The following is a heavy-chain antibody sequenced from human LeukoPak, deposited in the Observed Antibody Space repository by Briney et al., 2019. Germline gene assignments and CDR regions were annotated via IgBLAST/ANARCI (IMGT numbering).Heavy chain of an antibody. D-gene: IGHD2-2*01. CDR2: IRYDGSNK. CDR3: AKIIVVVPAATDFFDY. J-gene: IGHJ4*02. V-gene: IGHV3-30*02. Sequence: PGGSLRLSCAASGFTFSSYGMHWVRQAPGKGLEWVAFIRYDGSNKYYADSVKGRFTISRDNSKNTLYLQMNSLRAEGTAVYYCAKIIVVVPAATDFFDYWGQGTLVTVSS. CDR1: GFTFSSYG.